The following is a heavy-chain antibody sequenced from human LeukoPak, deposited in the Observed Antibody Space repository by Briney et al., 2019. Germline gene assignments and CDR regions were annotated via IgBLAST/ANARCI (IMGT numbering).Heavy chain of an antibody. Sequence: PGGSLRLSCAASGFTFSSYWMHWVRRAPGKGLVWVSRINSDGSSTSYADSVKGRFTISRDNAKNTLYLQMNSLRAEDTAVYYCARDESSSWYWFDPWGQGTLVTVSS. CDR3: ARDESSSWYWFDP. V-gene: IGHV3-74*01. J-gene: IGHJ5*02. CDR1: GFTFSSYW. D-gene: IGHD6-13*01. CDR2: INSDGSST.